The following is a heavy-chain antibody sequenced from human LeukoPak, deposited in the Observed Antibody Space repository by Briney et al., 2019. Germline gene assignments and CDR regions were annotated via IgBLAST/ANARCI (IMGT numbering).Heavy chain of an antibody. J-gene: IGHJ5*02. CDR3: ARWQQLKWFDP. Sequence: SETLSLTCTVSGGSISSSSYYWGWIRQPPGKGLEWIGSIYYSGSTYYTPSLKSRVTISVDTSKNQFSLKLSSVTAADTAVYYCARWQQLKWFDPWGQGTLVTVSS. V-gene: IGHV4-39*07. CDR2: IYYSGST. CDR1: GGSISSSSYY. D-gene: IGHD6-13*01.